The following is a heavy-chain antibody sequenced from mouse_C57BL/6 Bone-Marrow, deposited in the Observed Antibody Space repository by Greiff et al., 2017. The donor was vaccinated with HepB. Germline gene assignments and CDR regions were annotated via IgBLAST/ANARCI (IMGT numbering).Heavy chain of an antibody. CDR2: IRNKANNHAT. CDR1: GFTFSDAW. D-gene: IGHD1-1*01. CDR3: TRPYGSPFDY. Sequence: VQLKASGGGLVQPGGSMKLSCAASGFTFSDAWLDCVRQSPEKGLEWVAEIRNKANNHATYYAESVKGRFTISRDDSKSSVYLQMNSLRAEDTGIYYCTRPYGSPFDYWGQGTTLTVSA. J-gene: IGHJ2*01. V-gene: IGHV6-6*01.